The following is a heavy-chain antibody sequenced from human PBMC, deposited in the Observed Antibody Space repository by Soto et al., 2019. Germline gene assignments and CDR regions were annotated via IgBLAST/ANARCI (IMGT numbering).Heavy chain of an antibody. D-gene: IGHD3-22*01. CDR2: IYSGETT. CDR3: ARDGYYDFSGYYRYFDY. J-gene: IGHJ4*02. CDR1: GFNVNSDY. V-gene: IGHV3-53*05. Sequence: PGGSLRLSCAASGFNVNSDYMNWVRQTPGKGLEWVASIYSGETTYYADSVRGRFTISRDNSKNTLYLQMNSLRTEDTAVYYCARDGYYDFSGYYRYFDYWGQGTLVTVSS.